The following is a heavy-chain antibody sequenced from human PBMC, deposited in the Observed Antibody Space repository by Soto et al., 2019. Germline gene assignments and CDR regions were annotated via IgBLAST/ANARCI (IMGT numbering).Heavy chain of an antibody. CDR2: INHSGNT. D-gene: IGHD3-16*02. CDR3: ARETAYDYVWGSYRPANYGMDV. J-gene: IGHJ6*02. V-gene: IGHV4-34*01. CDR1: GGSFSGYY. Sequence: QVQLQQWGAGLLKPSETLSLTCAVYGGSFSGYYWTWIRQPPGKGLEWIGEINHSGNTNYNPSLKGRVSISVDTSKSQFSLTLSSVTAAETAVYFCARETAYDYVWGSYRPANYGMDVWGQGTTVRVSS.